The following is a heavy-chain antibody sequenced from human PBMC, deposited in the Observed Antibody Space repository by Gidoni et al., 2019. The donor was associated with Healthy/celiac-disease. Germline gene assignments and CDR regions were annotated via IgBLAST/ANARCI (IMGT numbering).Heavy chain of an antibody. CDR1: GGAFSSYA. D-gene: IGHD2-21*01. V-gene: IGHV1-69*06. Sequence: QVQLVQSGAEGKKPVSSVKVSCKASGGAFSSYAISWVRQAPGQGFEWMGGIIPIFGTANYAQKFQGRVTITADKSTSTAYMELSSLRSEDPAVYYCAGGGGDPGAAFDIWGQGTMVTVSS. J-gene: IGHJ3*02. CDR2: IIPIFGTA. CDR3: AGGGGDPGAAFDI.